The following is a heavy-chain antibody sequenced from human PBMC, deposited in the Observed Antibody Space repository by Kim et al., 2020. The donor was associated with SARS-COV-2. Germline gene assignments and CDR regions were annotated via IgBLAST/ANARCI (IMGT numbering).Heavy chain of an antibody. CDR1: GFAVYRFA. Sequence: GGSLRLSCAASGFAVYRFAMNWVRQAPGKGLEWISAITNNNAKTYYQDSVKGRFTISRDESKNIVYLHMSSLRVEDTAVYYCAKDHQSPGCPTFADWGQG. CDR3: AKDHQSPGCPTFAD. J-gene: IGHJ4*02. CDR2: ITNNNAKT. D-gene: IGHD6-19*01. V-gene: IGHV3-23*01.